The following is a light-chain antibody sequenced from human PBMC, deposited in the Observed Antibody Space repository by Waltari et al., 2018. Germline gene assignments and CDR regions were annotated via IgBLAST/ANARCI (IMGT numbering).Light chain of an antibody. Sequence: QMTQSPSSLSASIGDRITITCRASQSINTNLNWYQQKPGKAPNLLIFAASSLQSGVPSRFSGNGSGTDFTLTIRSLQPEDFATYYCQQSYIVPPWTFAQGTKLEIK. CDR2: AAS. CDR3: QQSYIVPPWT. CDR1: QSINTN. J-gene: IGKJ2*02. V-gene: IGKV1-39*01.